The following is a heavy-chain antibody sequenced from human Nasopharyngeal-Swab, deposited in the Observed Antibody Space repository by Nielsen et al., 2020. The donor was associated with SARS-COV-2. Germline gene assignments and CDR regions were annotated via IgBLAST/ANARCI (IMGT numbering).Heavy chain of an antibody. Sequence: ASVKVSCKASGYTFTSCYMHWVRQAPGQGLEWMGIINPSGGSTSYAQKLQGRVTMTTDTSTSTAYMELRSLTSDDTAIYYCARGQTKYQMLTWFDPWGQGTLVTVSS. CDR2: INPSGGST. CDR3: ARGQTKYQMLTWFDP. CDR1: GYTFTSCY. V-gene: IGHV1-46*01. J-gene: IGHJ5*02. D-gene: IGHD2-8*01.